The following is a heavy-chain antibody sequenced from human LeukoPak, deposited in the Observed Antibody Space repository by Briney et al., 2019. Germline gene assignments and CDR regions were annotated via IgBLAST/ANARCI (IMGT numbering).Heavy chain of an antibody. CDR2: INSDGSST. V-gene: IGHV3-74*01. J-gene: IGHJ4*02. CDR3: ATGLYSSGWYFDY. D-gene: IGHD6-19*01. CDR1: GCTFSSYW. Sequence: GGSLRLSCAASGCTFSSYWMHWVRHAPGKGLVWVSRINSDGSSTSYADSVKGRFAISRDNAKNTLYLEMNSLRAEDTAVYYCATGLYSSGWYFDYWGQGTLVTVSS.